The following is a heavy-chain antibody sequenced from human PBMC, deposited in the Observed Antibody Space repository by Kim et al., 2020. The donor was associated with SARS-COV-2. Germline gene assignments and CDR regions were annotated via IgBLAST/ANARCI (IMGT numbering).Heavy chain of an antibody. V-gene: IGHV4-59*13. D-gene: IGHD3-10*01. Sequence: SETLSLTCTVSDGSITSSYWSWVRQPPGKGLQWIGYIHNNGDTDSDPSLKSRVVISLDTPRNQFSLKLSSVTAADTAVYYCATGAGRGQGAFDSTEHWGQGTLVTVSS. CDR3: ATGAGRGQGAFDSTEH. CDR2: IHNNGDT. J-gene: IGHJ1*01. CDR1: DGSITSSY.